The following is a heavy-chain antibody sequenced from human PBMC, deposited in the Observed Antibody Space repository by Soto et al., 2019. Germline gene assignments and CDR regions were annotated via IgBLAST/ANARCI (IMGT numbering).Heavy chain of an antibody. CDR3: AKDSLHCSGGSCYSGDYYYYGMDV. J-gene: IGHJ6*02. V-gene: IGHV3-23*01. D-gene: IGHD2-15*01. CDR1: GFTFSSYA. Sequence: PGGSLRLSCAASGFTFSSYAMSWVRQAPGKGLEWVSASSGSGGSTYYADSVKGRFTISRDNSKNTLYLQMNSLRAEDTAVYYCAKDSLHCSGGSCYSGDYYYYGMDVWGQGTTVTVSS. CDR2: SSGSGGST.